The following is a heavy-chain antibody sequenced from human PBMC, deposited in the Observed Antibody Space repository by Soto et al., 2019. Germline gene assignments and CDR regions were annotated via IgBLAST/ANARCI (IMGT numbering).Heavy chain of an antibody. J-gene: IGHJ6*02. CDR3: ARRHPLYYYGSGNGYYYGMDV. D-gene: IGHD3-10*01. V-gene: IGHV3-74*01. Sequence: PGGSLRLSCAASGFTFSSYWMHWVRQAPGKGLVWVSRINRDGSSTSYADSVKGRFTISRDNSKNTLYLQMNSLRAEDTAVYYYARRHPLYYYGSGNGYYYGMDVWGQGTMVTVSS. CDR1: GFTFSSYW. CDR2: INRDGSST.